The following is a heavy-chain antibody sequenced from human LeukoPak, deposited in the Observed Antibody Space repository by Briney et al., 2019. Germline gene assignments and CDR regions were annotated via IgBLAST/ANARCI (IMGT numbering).Heavy chain of an antibody. CDR2: IIPIFGTA. Sequence: GASVKVSCKASGGTFSSYAISWVRQAPGQGLEWMGGIIPIFGTANYAQKFQGRVTITADESTGTAYMELSSLRSEDTAVYYCARWGTRNFDYWGQGTLVTVSS. J-gene: IGHJ4*02. CDR1: GGTFSSYA. V-gene: IGHV1-69*13. CDR3: ARWGTRNFDY. D-gene: IGHD1-14*01.